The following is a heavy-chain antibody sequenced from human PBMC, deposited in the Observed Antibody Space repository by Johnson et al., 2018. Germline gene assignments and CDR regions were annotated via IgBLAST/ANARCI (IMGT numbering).Heavy chain of an antibody. D-gene: IGHD6-13*01. J-gene: IGHJ4*02. CDR3: SRDLRGAAAGNDY. CDR2: ISSTNSYI. V-gene: IGHV3-21*01. CDR1: GFTFSSYN. Sequence: VQLVESGGGLVKPGGSLRLSCAASGFTFSSYNMNWVRQAPGKGLEWVSSISSTNSYIYYADSVKGRFTISRDNAKNSLYLQMKSLRAEDTAVYYCSRDLRGAAAGNDYWGQGTLVTVSS.